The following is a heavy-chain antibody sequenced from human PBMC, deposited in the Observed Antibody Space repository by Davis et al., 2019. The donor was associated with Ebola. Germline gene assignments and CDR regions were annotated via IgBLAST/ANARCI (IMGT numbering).Heavy chain of an antibody. Sequence: SVKVSCKASGGTFSSYTISWVRQAPGQGLEWMGRIIPILGIANYAQKFQGRVTINADKSTSTAYMELSSLRSEDTAVYFCARGRDGFTYDFWGQGTLVTVSS. CDR2: IIPILGIA. J-gene: IGHJ4*02. CDR3: ARGRDGFTYDF. CDR1: GGTFSSYT. V-gene: IGHV1-69*02. D-gene: IGHD5-24*01.